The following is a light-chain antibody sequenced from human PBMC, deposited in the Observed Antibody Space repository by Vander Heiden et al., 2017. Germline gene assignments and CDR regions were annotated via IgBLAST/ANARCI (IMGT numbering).Light chain of an antibody. CDR1: RSNIGDNP. CDR3: AAWDDSVNGGI. Sequence: QSVLTQTPSASGTPGQRVIISCSGTRSNIGDNPVNWYQQVPGTAPKLLIYSTNRRPSGVPDRFSGSKSGTSGSLAISGLQSDDEADYDCAAWDDSVNGGIFGGGTKLTVL. V-gene: IGLV1-44*01. CDR2: STN. J-gene: IGLJ2*01.